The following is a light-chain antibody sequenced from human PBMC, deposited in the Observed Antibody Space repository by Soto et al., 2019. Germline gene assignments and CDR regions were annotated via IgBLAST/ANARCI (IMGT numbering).Light chain of an antibody. CDR1: QSVSTN. J-gene: IGKJ5*01. Sequence: LPMPQSPVTLSVPPGERATLSCRASQSVSTNLAWYQHKPGQAPRLLIYDASTRATGIPARFSGSGSGTEFTLTISSLQSDDFAVYYCQQNNDWTPITFGQGTRLEIK. V-gene: IGKV3-15*01. CDR2: DAS. CDR3: QQNNDWTPIT.